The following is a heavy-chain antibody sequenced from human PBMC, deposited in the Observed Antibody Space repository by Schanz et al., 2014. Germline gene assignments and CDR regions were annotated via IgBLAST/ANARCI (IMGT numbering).Heavy chain of an antibody. CDR1: GFTLSNYA. D-gene: IGHD1-1*01. CDR2: MNESHSTI. J-gene: IGHJ4*02. V-gene: IGHV3-23*04. CDR3: AKIERNED. Sequence: VQLVESGGGVVQPGRSLRLSCAASGFTLSNYAMSWVRQARGKGLEWVSAMNESHSTIYYADSVKGRFTISRDNSKNTLYLQMNSLRAEDTAVYFCAKIERNEDWGQGTLVTVSS.